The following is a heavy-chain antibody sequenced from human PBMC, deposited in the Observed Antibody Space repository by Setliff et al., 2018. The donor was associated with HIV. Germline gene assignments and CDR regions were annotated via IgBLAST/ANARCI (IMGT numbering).Heavy chain of an antibody. CDR2: MNPDGSNT. CDR3: ARFYGSYDVGGFDI. D-gene: IGHD3-16*01. Sequence: GESLKISCKGSGYSLITYRIGWVRQRPGKGLEWMGIMNPDGSNTIYSPSFQGQVTISVDESISTAYLQWSSLKASDTAFYYCARFYGSYDVGGFDIWGQGTKVTVSS. CDR1: GYSLITYR. J-gene: IGHJ3*02. V-gene: IGHV5-51*01.